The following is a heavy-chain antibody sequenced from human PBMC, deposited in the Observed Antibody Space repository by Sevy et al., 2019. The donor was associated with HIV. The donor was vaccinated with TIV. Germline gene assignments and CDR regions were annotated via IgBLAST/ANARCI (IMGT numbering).Heavy chain of an antibody. V-gene: IGHV3-66*01. CDR3: ARDRYYDASGYYYYYYGMDV. CDR2: FYSDGRT. J-gene: IGHJ6*02. CDR1: GLSISENY. D-gene: IGHD3-22*01. Sequence: GGSLRLSCAGSGLSISENYMNWVRQAPGKGLELVSVFYSDGRTYYADSVKGRFTISRDNSKNTLYLHMSNLRPEDTAVYYCARDRYYDASGYYYYYYGMDVWGQGTTVTVSS.